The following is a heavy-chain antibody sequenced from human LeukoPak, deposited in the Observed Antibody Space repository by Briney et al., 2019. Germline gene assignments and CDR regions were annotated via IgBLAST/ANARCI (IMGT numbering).Heavy chain of an antibody. CDR1: GGSISSYY. CDR2: IYTSGST. V-gene: IGHV4-4*07. D-gene: IGHD2-2*01. CDR3: ARDRRYCSSTSCFPGFDY. J-gene: IGHJ4*02. Sequence: SETLSLTCTVSGGSISSYYWSWIRQPAGKGLEWIGRIYTSGSTNYNPSLKSRVTMSVDTSKNQFSLKLSSVTAADTAVYYCARDRRYCSSTSCFPGFDYWGQGTLVTVSS.